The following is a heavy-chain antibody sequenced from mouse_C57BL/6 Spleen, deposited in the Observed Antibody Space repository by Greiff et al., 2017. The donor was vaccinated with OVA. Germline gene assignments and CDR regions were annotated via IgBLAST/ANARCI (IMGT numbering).Heavy chain of an antibody. V-gene: IGHV8-12*01. CDR3: AGEANSYGMDY. CDR1: GFSLSTSGMG. J-gene: IGHJ4*01. CDR2: LYWGDDK. D-gene: IGHD3-2*02. Sequence: QVTLKESGPGILQSSQTLSLTCSFSGFSLSTSGMGVSWIRQPSGKGLEWLAHLYWGDDKRYNPFLKSPPSISKDTSSNQAVLKITSMDTADDATNYCAGEANSYGMDYWGQGTSVTVSS.